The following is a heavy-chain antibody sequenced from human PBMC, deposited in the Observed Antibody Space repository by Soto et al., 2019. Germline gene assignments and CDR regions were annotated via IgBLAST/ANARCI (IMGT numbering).Heavy chain of an antibody. V-gene: IGHV3-30*18. D-gene: IGHD3-22*01. CDR1: GFTFSSYG. J-gene: IGHJ5*02. CDR2: ISYDGSNK. Sequence: SGGSLRLSCAASGFTFSSYGMHWVRQAPGKGLEWVAVISYDGSNKYYADSVKGRFTISRDNSKNTLYLQMNSLRAEDTAVYYCAKGLSSGYYLGFDPWGQGTLVTVSS. CDR3: AKGLSSGYYLGFDP.